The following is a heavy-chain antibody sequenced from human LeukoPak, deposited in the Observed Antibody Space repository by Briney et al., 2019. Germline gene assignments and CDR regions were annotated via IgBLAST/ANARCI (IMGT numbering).Heavy chain of an antibody. J-gene: IGHJ4*02. CDR2: IYYSGST. CDR3: ARDAPTGY. Sequence: PSETLSLTCTVSGGSISSSSYYWGWIRQPPGKGLEWIGSIYYSGSTYYNPSLKSRVTISVDTSKNQFSLKLSSVTAADTAVYYCARDAPTGYWGQGTLVTVSS. CDR1: GGSISSSSYY. D-gene: IGHD1-14*01. V-gene: IGHV4-39*07.